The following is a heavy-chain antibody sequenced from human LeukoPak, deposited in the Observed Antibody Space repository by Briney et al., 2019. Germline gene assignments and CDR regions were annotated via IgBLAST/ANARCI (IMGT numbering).Heavy chain of an antibody. CDR2: FRWNRDSI. Sequence: TGGSLILSCSASGFTLLDYPMHSVQQAPGTGLEWDQRFRWNRDSIGYVDSVKGRFTISRDNAKNSLYLQMNSLRADDMALYYCAKGSSGWYGLIDYWGQGTLVTVSS. CDR3: AKGSSGWYGLIDY. J-gene: IGHJ4*02. V-gene: IGHV3-9*03. D-gene: IGHD6-19*01. CDR1: GFTLLDYP.